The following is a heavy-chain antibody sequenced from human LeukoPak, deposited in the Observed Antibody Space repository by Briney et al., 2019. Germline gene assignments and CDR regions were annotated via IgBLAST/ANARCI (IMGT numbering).Heavy chain of an antibody. Sequence: GGSLRLSCAASGFTFSSYSMNWVRQAPGKGLEWVSSISSSSYIYYADSVKGRFTISRDNAKNSLYLQMNSLRAEDTAVYYCARDSEGSGWYPYYFDYWGQGTLVTVSS. CDR2: ISSSSYI. V-gene: IGHV3-21*01. CDR3: ARDSEGSGWYPYYFDY. J-gene: IGHJ4*02. CDR1: GFTFSSYS. D-gene: IGHD6-19*01.